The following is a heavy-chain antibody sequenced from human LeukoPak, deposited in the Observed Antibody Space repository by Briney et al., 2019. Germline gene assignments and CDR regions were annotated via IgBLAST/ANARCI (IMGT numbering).Heavy chain of an antibody. CDR1: GGSFSGYY. CDR3: ARGGRISYCSGGSCNLGNNWFDP. J-gene: IGHJ5*02. D-gene: IGHD2-15*01. Sequence: PSETLSLTCAVYGGSFSGYYWSWIRQRPRKGLEWDGEINHSGSTNYNPSLKSRVNISVDTSKNQSSLKLSSVTAADTAVYYCARGGRISYCSGGSCNLGNNWFDPWGQGTLVTVSS. CDR2: INHSGST. V-gene: IGHV4-34*01.